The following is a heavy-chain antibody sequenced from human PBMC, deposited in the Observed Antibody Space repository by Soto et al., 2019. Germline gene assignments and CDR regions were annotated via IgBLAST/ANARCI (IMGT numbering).Heavy chain of an antibody. D-gene: IGHD3-10*01. V-gene: IGHV4-34*01. J-gene: IGHJ3*02. CDR1: GGSFSGYY. Sequence: PSETLSLTCAVYGGSFSGYYWSWIRQPPGKGLEWIGEINHSGSTNYNPSLKSRVTISVDTSKNQFSLKLSSVTAADTAVYYCARGLPGYRYGSGSYYKGPKRDAFDIWGQGTMVTVSS. CDR3: ARGLPGYRYGSGSYYKGPKRDAFDI. CDR2: INHSGST.